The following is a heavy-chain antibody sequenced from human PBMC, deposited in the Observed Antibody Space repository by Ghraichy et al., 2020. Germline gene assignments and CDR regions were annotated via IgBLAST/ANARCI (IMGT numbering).Heavy chain of an antibody. CDR3: AREKEYSGSNWFDP. J-gene: IGHJ5*02. V-gene: IGHV1-18*01. CDR2: ISAYNGNT. D-gene: IGHD6-6*01. Sequence: ASVKVSCKASGYTFTSYGISWVRQAPGQGLEWMGWISAYNGNTNYAQKLQGRVTMTTDTSTSTAYMELRSLRSDDTAVYYCAREKEYSGSNWFDPWGQGTLVTVSS. CDR1: GYTFTSYG.